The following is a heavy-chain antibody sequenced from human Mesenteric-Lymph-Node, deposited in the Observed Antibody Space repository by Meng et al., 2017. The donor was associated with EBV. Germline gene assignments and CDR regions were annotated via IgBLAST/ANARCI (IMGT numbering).Heavy chain of an antibody. J-gene: IGHJ4*02. CDR2: ISAYSGDK. D-gene: IGHD3-10*01. CDR1: GYTFSNYG. V-gene: IGHV1-18*01. CDR3: VRDDYYYGSGTYYTFFEY. Sequence: QVQLVQSGAEVKKPGASVKVSCKASGYTFSNYGFSWVRQAPGQGLEWMGWISAYSGDKKSTQKFQGKLTMTTDTSTSTAYMELKSLTSDDTAVYYCVRDDYYYGSGTYYTFFEYWGQGTLVTVSS.